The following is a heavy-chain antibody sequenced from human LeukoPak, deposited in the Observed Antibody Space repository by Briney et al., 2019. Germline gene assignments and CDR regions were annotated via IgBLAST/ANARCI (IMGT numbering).Heavy chain of an antibody. Sequence: ASVKVSCKASGYTFTGYYMHWVRQAPGQGLEWMGWINPNSGGTNYAQKFQGRVTMTRDTSISTAYMELSRLRSDDTAVYYCARSRAELWFGEPQAFDIWGQGTMVTVSS. CDR3: ARSRAELWFGEPQAFDI. V-gene: IGHV1-2*02. D-gene: IGHD3-10*01. CDR1: GYTFTGYY. J-gene: IGHJ3*02. CDR2: INPNSGGT.